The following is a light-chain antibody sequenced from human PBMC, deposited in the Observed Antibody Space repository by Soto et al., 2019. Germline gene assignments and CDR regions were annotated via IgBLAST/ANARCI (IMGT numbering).Light chain of an antibody. J-gene: IGLJ1*01. CDR3: SSYTSSNTLEV. V-gene: IGLV2-14*01. CDR1: SRDVGGSNY. CDR2: EVS. Sequence: QSALIQPASVSWSPGQSITISCTGTSRDVGGSNYVSWHQHHPHRAPKLLIYEVSYRPSGVSSRFSGSKSGNTASLTISGLQAEDEADYYCSSYTSSNTLEVFGVGTKVTVL.